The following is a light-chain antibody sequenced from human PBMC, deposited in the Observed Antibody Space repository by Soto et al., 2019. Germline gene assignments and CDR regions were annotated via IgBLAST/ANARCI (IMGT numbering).Light chain of an antibody. CDR2: DSS. Sequence: EIVLTQSPATLSLSPGESGTLSCRASQSVGGYLAWYQQKPGQAPRLLIYDSSNTAPGIPARFSGRGSGTDFTLTISNVEPEDFAVYYCQHRINWPFTFGPGTKV. J-gene: IGKJ3*01. V-gene: IGKV3-11*01. CDR1: QSVGGY. CDR3: QHRINWPFT.